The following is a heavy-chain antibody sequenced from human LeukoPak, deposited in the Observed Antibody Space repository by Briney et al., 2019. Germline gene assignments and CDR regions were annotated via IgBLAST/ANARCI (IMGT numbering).Heavy chain of an antibody. CDR1: GFTFSNAW. V-gene: IGHV3-15*01. CDR2: IRSKTAGGTT. J-gene: IGHJ5*02. CDR3: STGYGNYVIP. D-gene: IGHD4-17*01. Sequence: GGSLRLSCAASGFTFSNAWMSWVRQAPGKGLEWVGRIRSKTAGGTTDYAAPVRGRFTISRDDSKNTVYLQMTSLKTEDTAVYYCSTGYGNYVIPWGQGALVTVSS.